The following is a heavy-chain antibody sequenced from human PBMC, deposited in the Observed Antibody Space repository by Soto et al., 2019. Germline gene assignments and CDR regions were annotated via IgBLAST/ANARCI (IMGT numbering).Heavy chain of an antibody. CDR2: ISPYNANR. CDR3: ARGVLLYGLDV. D-gene: IGHD3-10*01. V-gene: IGHV1-18*01. Sequence: QVQLVQSGAEVKKPGASVRVSCKASGYIFTNFGFNWVRQAPGQGLEWVGWISPYNANRNSAREFQGRATMTTDTSTFTAYMELSSLRSDDTAVYYCARGVLLYGLDVWGQGTTVTVSS. J-gene: IGHJ6*02. CDR1: GYIFTNFG.